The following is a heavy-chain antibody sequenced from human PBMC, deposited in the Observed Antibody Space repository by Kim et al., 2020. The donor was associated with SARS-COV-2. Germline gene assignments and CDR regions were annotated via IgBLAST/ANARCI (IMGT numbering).Heavy chain of an antibody. Sequence: GGSLRLSCAASGFTFSGSAMHWVRQASGKGLEWVGRIRSKANSYATAYAASVKGRFTISRDDSKNTAYLQMNSLKTEDTAVYYCTRPRKWEPEKGGMDVWGQGTTVTVSS. D-gene: IGHD1-26*01. J-gene: IGHJ6*02. CDR2: IRSKANSYAT. CDR3: TRPRKWEPEKGGMDV. V-gene: IGHV3-73*01. CDR1: GFTFSGSA.